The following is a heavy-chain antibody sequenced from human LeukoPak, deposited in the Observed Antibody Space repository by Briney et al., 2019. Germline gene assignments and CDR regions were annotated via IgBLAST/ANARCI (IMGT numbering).Heavy chain of an antibody. CDR1: GYTFTGYY. J-gene: IGHJ6*03. D-gene: IGHD6-6*01. CDR2: INPNSGGT. Sequence: GASVKVSCKASGYTFTGYYMHWVRQAPGQGLEWMGWINPNSGGTNYAQKFQGRVTMTRDTSISTAYMELSRLRSDGTAVYYCASRIAARPYYYYYMDVWGKGTTVTVSS. CDR3: ASRIAARPYYYYYMDV. V-gene: IGHV1-2*02.